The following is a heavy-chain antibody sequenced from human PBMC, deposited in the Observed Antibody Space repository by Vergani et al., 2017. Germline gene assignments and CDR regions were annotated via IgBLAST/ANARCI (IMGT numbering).Heavy chain of an antibody. Sequence: EVQLVESGGGLVQPGGSLRLSCAASGFTFSSYWMSWVRQAPGKGLEWVANIKQDGSEKYYVDSVKGRFTISRDNAKNSLYLQMNSLRAEDTAVYYCARDMRSLGYYYDSSGYRGALHAFDIWGQGTMVTVSS. J-gene: IGHJ3*02. CDR3: ARDMRSLGYYYDSSGYRGALHAFDI. CDR1: GFTFSSYW. V-gene: IGHV3-7*01. D-gene: IGHD3-22*01. CDR2: IKQDGSEK.